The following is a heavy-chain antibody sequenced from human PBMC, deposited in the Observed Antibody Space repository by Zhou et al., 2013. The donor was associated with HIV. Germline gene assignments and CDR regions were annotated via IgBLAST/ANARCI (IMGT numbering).Heavy chain of an antibody. V-gene: IGHV1-2*02. D-gene: IGHD7-27*01. Sequence: QVQVVQSGAEVKKPGASVKVSCQASGYTFTAHYLHWVRQAPGQGLEWMGWMNPNSGGTNYAQRFQGRVTMTRDTSIRTAYMELRRLRSDDTAAYYCAVEVQRGDGWGLTAYGLDVVGTKGPRSPSP. CDR2: MNPNSGGT. CDR3: AVEVQRGDGWGLTAYGLDV. J-gene: IGHJ6*02. CDR1: GYTFTAHY.